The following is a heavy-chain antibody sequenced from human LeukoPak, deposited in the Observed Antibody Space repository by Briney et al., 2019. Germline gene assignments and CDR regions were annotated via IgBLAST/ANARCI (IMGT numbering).Heavy chain of an antibody. CDR2: IYSGDST. V-gene: IGHV3-66*01. CDR3: ARDRGDYDTLDY. Sequence: GGSLRLSCAASGFTVSSAYMSWVRQAPGKGLEWVSVIYSGDSTYYADSVKGRFTVSRDNSKNTLYLQMNSLRDGDTAVYYCARDRGDYDTLDYWGQGTLVIVSS. D-gene: IGHD3-9*01. J-gene: IGHJ4*02. CDR1: GFTVSSAY.